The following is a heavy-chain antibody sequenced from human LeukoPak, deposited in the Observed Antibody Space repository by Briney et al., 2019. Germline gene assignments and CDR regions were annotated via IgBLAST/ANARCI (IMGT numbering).Heavy chain of an antibody. J-gene: IGHJ4*02. CDR1: GFTVSSNY. V-gene: IGHV3-66*01. Sequence: GGSLRLSCAASGFTVSSNYMSWVRQAPGKGLEWVSVIYSGGSTYYAGSVKGRFTISRDNSKNTLYLQMNSLRAEDTAVYYCAKGSGGFGELLSGSPDYWGQGTLVTVSS. CDR2: IYSGGST. CDR3: AKGSGGFGELLSGSPDY. D-gene: IGHD3-10*01.